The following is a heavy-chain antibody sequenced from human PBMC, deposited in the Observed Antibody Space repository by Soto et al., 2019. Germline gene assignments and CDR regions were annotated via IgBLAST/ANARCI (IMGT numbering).Heavy chain of an antibody. CDR2: IIPMLGVT. D-gene: IGHD6-13*01. CDR3: AKGMQLEPFYYYYALDV. CDR1: GGTFDNCT. Sequence: QVQLVQSGADVKKPGSSVKVSCKASGGTFDNCTITWVRQAPGQGLEWMGRIIPMLGVTNYAPKFQGRVTITADKFTTTASMELSGLRSEDTAVYYCAKGMQLEPFYYYYALDVWGHGTTVTVSS. V-gene: IGHV1-69*02. J-gene: IGHJ6*02.